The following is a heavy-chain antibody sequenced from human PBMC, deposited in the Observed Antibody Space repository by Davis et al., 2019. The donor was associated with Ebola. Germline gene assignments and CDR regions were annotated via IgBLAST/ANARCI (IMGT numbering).Heavy chain of an antibody. V-gene: IGHV6-1*01. J-gene: IGHJ6*02. CDR2: TYYKSKWYN. D-gene: IGHD3-16*01. CDR1: GDSVSSAG. CDR3: VRGWGRSGLDV. Sequence: HSQTPSLTCAISGDSVSSAGWNWIRQSPSRGLEWLGRTYYKSKWYNDYAVSVKSRITINPDTSNNHLSLQLNSVTPEDTAVYYCVRGWGRSGLDVWGQGTTVTVSS.